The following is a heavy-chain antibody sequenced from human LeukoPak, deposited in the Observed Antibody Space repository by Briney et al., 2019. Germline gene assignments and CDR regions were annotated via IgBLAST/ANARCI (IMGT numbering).Heavy chain of an antibody. V-gene: IGHV3-48*03. Sequence: TGGSLRLSCAASGFTFSSYEMNWVRQAPGKGLEWVSYISSSGSTIYYADSVKGRFTISRDNAKNSLYLQMNSLRAEDTAVYYCARQLWLRGDYGMDVWGQGTTVTVSS. D-gene: IGHD5-18*01. CDR2: ISSSGSTI. CDR3: ARQLWLRGDYGMDV. CDR1: GFTFSSYE. J-gene: IGHJ6*02.